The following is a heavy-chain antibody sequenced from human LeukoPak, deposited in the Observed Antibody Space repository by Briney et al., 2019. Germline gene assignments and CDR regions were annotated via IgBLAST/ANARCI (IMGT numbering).Heavy chain of an antibody. V-gene: IGHV1-2*02. Sequence: ASVKVSCKASGYTFTGYYIHWVRQAPGQGLEWMGWINPNSGGTNYAQKFQGRVTMTRDTSISTAYMELSRLRSDDTAVYYCARDVATLGQWLVRGASGWFDPWGQGTLVTVSS. CDR1: GYTFTGYY. CDR2: INPNSGGT. D-gene: IGHD6-19*01. J-gene: IGHJ5*02. CDR3: ARDVATLGQWLVRGASGWFDP.